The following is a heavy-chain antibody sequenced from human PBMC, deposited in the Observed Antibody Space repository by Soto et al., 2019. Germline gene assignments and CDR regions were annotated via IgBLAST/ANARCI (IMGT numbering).Heavy chain of an antibody. J-gene: IGHJ6*02. CDR3: ARERIAAFGMDV. Sequence: QVQLQESGPGLVKPSETLSLTCTVSGGSISSYYWIWIRQPPGKGLEWIWDIYYSGSTHYNPSLKIRVTRSVDTAKYQCSLKLSSVTAADTAVYYCARERIAAFGMDVWGQGTTVTVS. D-gene: IGHD6-13*01. CDR2: IYYSGST. CDR1: GGSISSYY. V-gene: IGHV4-59*01.